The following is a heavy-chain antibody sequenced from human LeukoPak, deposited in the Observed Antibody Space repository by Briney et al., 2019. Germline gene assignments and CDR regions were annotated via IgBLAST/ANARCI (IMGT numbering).Heavy chain of an antibody. CDR3: AKGGYDYVEVAYFDF. CDR1: GFTLSSYA. D-gene: IGHD5-12*01. Sequence: GGSLRLSCAASGFTLSSYAMSWVRQAPGKGLEWVSAISGSGGSTYYADSVKGRFTTSRDNSKNTLYLQMSSLSVEDTAVYYCAKGGYDYVEVAYFDFWGQGALVTVSS. V-gene: IGHV3-23*01. J-gene: IGHJ4*02. CDR2: ISGSGGST.